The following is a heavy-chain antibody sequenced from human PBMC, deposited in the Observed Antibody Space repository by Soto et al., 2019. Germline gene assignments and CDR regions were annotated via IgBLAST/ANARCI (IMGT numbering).Heavy chain of an antibody. V-gene: IGHV1-69*01. CDR3: ARDRHSSSGYYYYGMDV. Sequence: QVQLVQSGAEVKKPGSSVKVSCKASGGTFSSYAISWVRQAPGQGLEWMGGIIPIFGTANYAQKFQGRVTITADESASTAYMELSSLRSEDTAVYYCARDRHSSSGYYYYGMDVWGQGTTVTVSS. CDR1: GGTFSSYA. CDR2: IIPIFGTA. D-gene: IGHD3-22*01. J-gene: IGHJ6*02.